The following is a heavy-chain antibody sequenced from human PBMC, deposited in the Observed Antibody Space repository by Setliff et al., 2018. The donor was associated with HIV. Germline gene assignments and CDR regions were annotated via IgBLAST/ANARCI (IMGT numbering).Heavy chain of an antibody. CDR1: GFTFRNAW. D-gene: IGHD3-3*01. CDR3: ARDYLYYNLYNGSPVYGMDV. J-gene: IGHJ6*02. V-gene: IGHV3-11*04. CDR2: ISSSGSSI. Sequence: GESLKISCAASGFTFRNAWMSWVRQAPGKGLEWVSYISSSGSSIYYGDSGKGRFTISRDNAKNSLYLQMNSLRAEDTAVYYCARDYLYYNLYNGSPVYGMDVWGQGTTVTVSS.